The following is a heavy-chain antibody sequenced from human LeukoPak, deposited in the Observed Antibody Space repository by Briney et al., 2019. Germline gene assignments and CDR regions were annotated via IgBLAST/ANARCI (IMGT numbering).Heavy chain of an antibody. CDR1: GGSISSYY. Sequence: PSETLSLTCTVSGGSISSYYWSWIRQPPGKGLEWIGYIYYSGSTNYNPSLKSRVTISVDTSKNQFSLKLSSVTAADTAVYYCAAHRDYVWGSYRYPPSFDYWGQGTLVTVSS. D-gene: IGHD3-16*02. CDR2: IYYSGST. V-gene: IGHV4-59*01. J-gene: IGHJ4*02. CDR3: AAHRDYVWGSYRYPPSFDY.